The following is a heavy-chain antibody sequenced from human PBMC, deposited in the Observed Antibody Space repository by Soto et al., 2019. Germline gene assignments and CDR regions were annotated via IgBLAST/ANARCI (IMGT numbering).Heavy chain of an antibody. V-gene: IGHV3-74*01. CDR3: TRDIGGKGAY. J-gene: IGHJ4*02. D-gene: IGHD3-10*01. CDR2: IDEYGSTI. CDR1: GFTFSSYW. Sequence: VGSLRLSCAASGFTFSSYWMHWVRQVPGKGLLWVSRIDEYGSTINYADSVKGRFTISRDNARNTLYLEMNSLRAEDTALYYCTRDIGGKGAYWGPGTLVTVSS.